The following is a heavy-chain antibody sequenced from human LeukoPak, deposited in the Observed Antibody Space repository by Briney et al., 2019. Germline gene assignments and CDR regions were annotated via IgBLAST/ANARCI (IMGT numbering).Heavy chain of an antibody. Sequence: SETLSLTCTVSGGSISSYYWSWIRQPPGKGLEWIGYIYYSGSTNYNPSLKSRVTISVDTSKNQFSLKLSSVTAADTAVYYCARYSGSYLSSRAYYFDYWGQGTLVTVSS. CDR2: IYYSGST. J-gene: IGHJ4*02. D-gene: IGHD1-26*01. CDR1: GGSISSYY. V-gene: IGHV4-59*01. CDR3: ARYSGSYLSSRAYYFDY.